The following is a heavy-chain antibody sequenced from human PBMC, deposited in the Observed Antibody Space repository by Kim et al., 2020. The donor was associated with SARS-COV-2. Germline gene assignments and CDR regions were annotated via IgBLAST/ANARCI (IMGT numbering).Heavy chain of an antibody. CDR2: IYYRGTT. Sequence: SETLSLTCTVSGASVSSGSYYWAWIRQSPGKGLEWIGDIYYRGTTNYNPSLSSRVTMSIDLSNNHFSLMLTSVTAADTALYYCARDVAPWFGESHVDYWGLGTLVTVS. CDR3: ARDVAPWFGESHVDY. V-gene: IGHV4-61*03. J-gene: IGHJ4*02. D-gene: IGHD3-10*01. CDR1: GASVSSGSYY.